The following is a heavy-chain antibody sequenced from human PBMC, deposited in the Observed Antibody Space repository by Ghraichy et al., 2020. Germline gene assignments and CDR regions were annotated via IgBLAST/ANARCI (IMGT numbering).Heavy chain of an antibody. CDR3: SRGTSTYMDV. CDR1: GDRVSSNSAS. Sequence: SQTLSLTCAISGDRVSSNSASWNWIRQSTSRGLEWLGRTYYRSKWYNDYAASLQGRIIINPDTTKNHFSLQLNSVTPEDTAVYFCSRGTSTYMDVWAKGTTVTVSS. D-gene: IGHD5/OR15-5a*01. CDR2: TYYRSKWYN. V-gene: IGHV6-1*01. J-gene: IGHJ6*03.